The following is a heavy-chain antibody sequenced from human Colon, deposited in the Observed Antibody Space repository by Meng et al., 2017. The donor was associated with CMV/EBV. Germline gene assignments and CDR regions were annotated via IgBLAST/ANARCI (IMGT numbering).Heavy chain of an antibody. CDR1: GGSISSYY. CDR2: IYYSGST. Sequence: LRLSCTVSGGSISSYYWSWIRQPPGKGLEWIGYIYYSGSTNYNPSLKSRVTISVDTSKNQFSLKLSSVTAADTAVYYCARDLGGDYFDYWGQGTLVTVSS. J-gene: IGHJ4*02. V-gene: IGHV4-59*01. CDR3: ARDLGGDYFDY. D-gene: IGHD3-16*01.